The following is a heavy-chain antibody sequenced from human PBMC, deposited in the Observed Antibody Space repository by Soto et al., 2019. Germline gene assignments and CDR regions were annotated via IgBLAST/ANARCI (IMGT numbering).Heavy chain of an antibody. V-gene: IGHV1-18*01. CDR1: GYAFTTYG. D-gene: IGHD1-1*01. Sequence: QVHLVQSGAEVKKPGASVKVSCQGSGYAFTTYGITWVRQAPGQGLEWMGWISAHNGNTNYAQKLQGRVTVTRDTSTTTAYMELRGLRSDDTAVYYCARGRYGDYWGQGALVTVSS. CDR2: ISAHNGNT. CDR3: ARGRYGDY. J-gene: IGHJ4*02.